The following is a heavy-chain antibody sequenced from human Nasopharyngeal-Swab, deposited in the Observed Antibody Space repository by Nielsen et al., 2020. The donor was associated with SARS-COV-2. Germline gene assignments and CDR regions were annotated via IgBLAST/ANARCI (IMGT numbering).Heavy chain of an antibody. Sequence: WVRQAPGQGLEWMGWMNPNSGNTGYAQKFQGRVTMTRNTSISTAYMELSSLRSEDTAVYYCARVLTVRDYYYMDVWGKGTTVTVSS. CDR2: MNPNSGNT. V-gene: IGHV1-8*01. D-gene: IGHD4/OR15-4a*01. J-gene: IGHJ6*03. CDR3: ARVLTVRDYYYMDV.